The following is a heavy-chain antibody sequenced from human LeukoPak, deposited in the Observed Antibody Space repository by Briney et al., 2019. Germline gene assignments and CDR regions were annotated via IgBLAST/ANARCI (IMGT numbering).Heavy chain of an antibody. V-gene: IGHV3-23*01. CDR1: GFTFSSYA. CDR2: ISGSGGST. J-gene: IGHJ3*02. D-gene: IGHD2-2*01. Sequence: GGSLRLSCAASGFTFSSYAMSWVRQAPGKGLEWVSAISGSGGSTYYADSVKGRFTISRDNAKNSLYLQMNSLRAEDTAVYYCTRDRLAAMPLDIWGQGTMVTVSS. CDR3: TRDRLAAMPLDI.